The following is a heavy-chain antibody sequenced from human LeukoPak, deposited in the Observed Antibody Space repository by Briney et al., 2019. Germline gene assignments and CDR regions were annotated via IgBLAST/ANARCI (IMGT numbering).Heavy chain of an antibody. D-gene: IGHD3-22*01. V-gene: IGHV1-46*01. CDR1: GYTFTSYD. CDR2: INPSGGST. J-gene: IGHJ4*02. Sequence: GASVKVSCKASGYTFTSYDINWVRQAPGQGLEWMGIINPSGGSTSYAQKFQGRVTMTRDTSTSTVYMELSSLRSEDTAVYYCARGFTMIVVEPDYWGQGTLVTVSS. CDR3: ARGFTMIVVEPDY.